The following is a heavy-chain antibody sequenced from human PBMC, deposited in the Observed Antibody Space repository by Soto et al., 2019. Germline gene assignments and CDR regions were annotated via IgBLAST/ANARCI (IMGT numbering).Heavy chain of an antibody. Sequence: SETLSLPCRVSGGSISSADYYWRWIRQPPGKGLEWIGHIYYSGSTYYIASLKSRVTISIDRSKNQFSLRLSSVTAADTAVYYCAREHYDNAGNSDWRQGTLVTVYS. CDR1: GGSISSADYY. CDR3: AREHYDNAGNSD. CDR2: IYYSGST. D-gene: IGHD3-16*01. J-gene: IGHJ4*02. V-gene: IGHV4-30-4*01.